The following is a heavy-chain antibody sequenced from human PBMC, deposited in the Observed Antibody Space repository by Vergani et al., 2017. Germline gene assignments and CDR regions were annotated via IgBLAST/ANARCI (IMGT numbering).Heavy chain of an antibody. CDR2: IHYSENT. CDR3: ASDTHSGQRADR. V-gene: IGHV4-59*11. Sequence: QVQLQESGPGLVKSSETLSLTCSVSFDSIRNLYCNWIRQPPGKGLEWIGSIHYSENTNYNPSLKTRVTISVDTSKNQFSLTLTSVTAADQAVYYCASDTHSGQRADRWGQGILVTVTS. D-gene: IGHD6-19*01. J-gene: IGHJ5*02. CDR1: FDSIRNLY.